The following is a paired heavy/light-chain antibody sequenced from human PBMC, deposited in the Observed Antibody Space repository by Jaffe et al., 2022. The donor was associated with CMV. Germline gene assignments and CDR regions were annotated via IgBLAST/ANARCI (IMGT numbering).Light chain of an antibody. Sequence: DIQMTQSPSSVSASVGDRVTITCRASQGIAGWLAWYQQKPGKAPKLLIYAASSLQSGVPSRFSGSGSGTDFTLTISSLQPEDFATYYCQQADSLPWTFGQGTKVEIK. CDR1: QGIAGW. CDR3: QQADSLPWT. J-gene: IGKJ1*01. CDR2: AAS. V-gene: IGKV1-12*02.
Heavy chain of an antibody. V-gene: IGHV3-21*01. CDR2: ISSTSTYI. CDR1: EFTFSGSD. D-gene: IGHD6-6*01. CDR3: ARDIFPARSRGWFDP. J-gene: IGHJ5*02. Sequence: EVHLVESGGGLVKPGGSLRLSCAASEFTFSGSDMSWVRQAPGKGLEWVSSISSTSTYIYYADSVKGRFTISRDNAKNSLYLQMDSLRVEDTALYYCARDIFPARSRGWFDPWGQGTLVTVSS.